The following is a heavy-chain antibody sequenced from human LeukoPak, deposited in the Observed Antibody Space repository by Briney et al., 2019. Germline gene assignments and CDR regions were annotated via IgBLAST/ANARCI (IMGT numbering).Heavy chain of an antibody. J-gene: IGHJ4*02. CDR3: AKAGSGYYFDY. Sequence: PGGSLRLSCAASGFTFSSYGMHWVRQAPGKGLEGVAVISYDGSNKYYADSVKGRFTISRDNSKNTLYLQMNSLRAEDTAVYYCAKAGSGYYFDYWGQGTLVTVSS. V-gene: IGHV3-30*18. D-gene: IGHD3-10*01. CDR1: GFTFSSYG. CDR2: ISYDGSNK.